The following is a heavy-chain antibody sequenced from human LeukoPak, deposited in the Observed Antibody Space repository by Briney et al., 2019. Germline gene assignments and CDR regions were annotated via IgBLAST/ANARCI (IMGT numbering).Heavy chain of an antibody. V-gene: IGHV3-23*01. Sequence: GGSLRLSCAASGFPFSNYAMSWVRQAPGKGLEWVSVLNARATSPHYADSVKGRFTISRDNSKNTLYLQMDRLRAEDTAVYYCASKLERLDYWGQGTLVTVSS. D-gene: IGHD1-1*01. CDR1: GFPFSNYA. CDR2: LNARATSP. CDR3: ASKLERLDY. J-gene: IGHJ4*02.